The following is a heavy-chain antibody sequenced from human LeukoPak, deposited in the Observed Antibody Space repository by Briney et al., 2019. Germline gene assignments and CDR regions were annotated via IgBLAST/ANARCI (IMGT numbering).Heavy chain of an antibody. V-gene: IGHV3-21*01. D-gene: IGHD3-22*01. Sequence: GGSLRLSCAVSGLTFSSYSMNWVRQAPGKGLEWVSSISSSSSYIYYADSVKGRFTISRDNAKNSLYLQMNSLRAEDTAVYYCASPDSSGYYQYYFDYWGQGTLVTVSS. J-gene: IGHJ4*02. CDR3: ASPDSSGYYQYYFDY. CDR1: GLTFSSYS. CDR2: ISSSSSYI.